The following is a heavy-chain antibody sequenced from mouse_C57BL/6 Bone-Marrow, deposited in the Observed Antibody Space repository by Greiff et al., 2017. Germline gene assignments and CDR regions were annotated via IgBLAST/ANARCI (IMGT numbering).Heavy chain of an antibody. CDR1: GYTFTSYT. V-gene: IGHV1-4*01. CDR3: ARTGDITTVGGYFDV. D-gene: IGHD1-1*01. Sequence: QVQLQQSGAELARPGASVKMSCKASGYTFTSYTMHWVKQRPGQGLEWIGYINPSSGYTKYNQKFKDKATLTADKSSSTAYMQLSSLTSEDSAVXYCARTGDITTVGGYFDVWGTGTTVTVSS. CDR2: INPSSGYT. J-gene: IGHJ1*03.